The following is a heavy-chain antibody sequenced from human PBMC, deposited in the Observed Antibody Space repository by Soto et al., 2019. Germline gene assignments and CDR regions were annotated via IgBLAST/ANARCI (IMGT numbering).Heavy chain of an antibody. CDR3: AKEPIESGYDY. J-gene: IGHJ4*02. V-gene: IGHV3-23*01. D-gene: IGHD3-10*01. CDR1: GFTFSSYA. Sequence: GESLKISCAASGFTFSSYAMSWVRQAPGKGLEWVSAISGSGGSTYYADSVKGRFTISRDNSKNTLYLQMNSLRAEDTAVYYCAKEPIESGYDYWGQGTLVTVSS. CDR2: ISGSGGST.